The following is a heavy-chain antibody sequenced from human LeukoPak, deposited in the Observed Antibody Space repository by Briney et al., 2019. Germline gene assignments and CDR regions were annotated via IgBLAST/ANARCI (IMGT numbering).Heavy chain of an antibody. Sequence: PGGSLRLSCAASGFTVSSNYMSWVRQAPGKGLEWVSVIYSGGSTYYADSVKGRFTISRDNSKNTLYLQMNSLRAEDTAVYYCAREASSAVRAPYSSLDYWGQGTLVTVSS. CDR3: AREASSAVRAPYSSLDY. CDR2: IYSGGST. D-gene: IGHD3-22*01. V-gene: IGHV3-53*01. CDR1: GFTVSSNY. J-gene: IGHJ4*02.